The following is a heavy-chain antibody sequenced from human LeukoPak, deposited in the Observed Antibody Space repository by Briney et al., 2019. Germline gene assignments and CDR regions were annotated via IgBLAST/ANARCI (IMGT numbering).Heavy chain of an antibody. CDR2: ISGMGGRT. CDR1: GFPFSIYA. D-gene: IGHD6-13*01. J-gene: IGHJ4*02. CDR3: AKAAGPPDDSRGVRQLVRWGVDY. V-gene: IGHV3-23*01. Sequence: GGSLRLSCAPSGFPFSIYAMSWVRQATGKGLECVSAISGMGGRTYYADSGKGRFTISRDNSKNTLYLQMNSLTAEDTAVYYCAKAAGPPDDSRGVRQLVRWGVDYWGQGTLVTVSS.